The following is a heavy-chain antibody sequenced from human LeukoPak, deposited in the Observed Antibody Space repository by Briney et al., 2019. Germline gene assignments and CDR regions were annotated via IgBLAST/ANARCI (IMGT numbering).Heavy chain of an antibody. CDR1: GFTFSSYA. Sequence: PGGSLRLSCAASGFTFSSYAMSWVRQAPGKGLEWVSAISGSGGSTYYADSVKGRFTISRDNSKNTLCLQMNSLRAEDTAVYYCAKGRRSSGWHWFDYWGQGTLVTVSS. J-gene: IGHJ4*02. CDR3: AKGRRSSGWHWFDY. CDR2: ISGSGGST. V-gene: IGHV3-23*01. D-gene: IGHD6-19*01.